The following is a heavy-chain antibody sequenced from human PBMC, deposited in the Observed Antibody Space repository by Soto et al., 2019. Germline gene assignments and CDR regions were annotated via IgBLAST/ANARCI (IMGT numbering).Heavy chain of an antibody. CDR1: GYTFTGYY. V-gene: IGHV1-2*04. CDR2: INPNNGGT. D-gene: IGHD2-15*01. CDR3: ARMGLGYCSGGSCYNDAFDI. Sequence: ASVKVSCKASGYTFTGYYMHWVRQAPGQGLEWMGWINPNNGGTNYAQKFQGWVTMTRNMSISNAYMELSKRRSDDTAVYYCARMGLGYCSGGSCYNDAFDIWGQGTMVTVSS. J-gene: IGHJ3*02.